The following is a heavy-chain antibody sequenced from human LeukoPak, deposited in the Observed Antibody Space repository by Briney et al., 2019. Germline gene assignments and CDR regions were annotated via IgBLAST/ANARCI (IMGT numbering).Heavy chain of an antibody. J-gene: IGHJ2*01. D-gene: IGHD1-26*01. CDR3: ARPRGWERRWYFDL. Sequence: GGSLRLSCAASGFTFSSNAMSWVRHAPGKGLGWVSVISTSGGSTYYADSVKGRFTISRDNAKNSLYLQMDSLRAEDTAVYYCARPRGWERRWYFDLWGRGTLVTVSS. V-gene: IGHV3-23*01. CDR1: GFTFSSNA. CDR2: ISTSGGST.